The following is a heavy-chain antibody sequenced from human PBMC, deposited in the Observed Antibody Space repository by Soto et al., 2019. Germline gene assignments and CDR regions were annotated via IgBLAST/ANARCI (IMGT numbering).Heavy chain of an antibody. CDR2: IIPIFGTA. J-gene: IGHJ4*02. CDR1: GCTFSSYA. Sequence: QVQLVQSGAEVKTPGSSVKFSCNASGCTFSSYAISWVRQAPGQGLEWMGGIIPIFGTANYAQKFQARVTITADEATSTAYMELSSMSSEDTAVYYCAREGASGSHMGYWGQGTLVTVSS. V-gene: IGHV1-69*01. CDR3: AREGASGSHMGY. D-gene: IGHD3-22*01.